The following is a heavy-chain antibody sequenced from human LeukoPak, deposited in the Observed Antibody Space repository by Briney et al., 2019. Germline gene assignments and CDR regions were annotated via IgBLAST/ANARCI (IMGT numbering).Heavy chain of an antibody. V-gene: IGHV3-33*01. Sequence: GGSLRLSCAASGFTFSSYGMHWVRQAPGKGLEWVAVIWYDGSNKYYADSVKGRFTISRDNSKNTLYLQVNSLRAEDTAVYYCVRAGDYYMDVWGKGTTVTVSS. CDR1: GFTFSSYG. D-gene: IGHD3-10*01. J-gene: IGHJ6*03. CDR3: VRAGDYYMDV. CDR2: IWYDGSNK.